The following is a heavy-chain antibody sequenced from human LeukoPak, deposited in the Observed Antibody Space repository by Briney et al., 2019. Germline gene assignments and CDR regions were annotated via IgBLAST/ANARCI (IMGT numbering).Heavy chain of an antibody. CDR3: ARDFNASGFYFWFDP. CDR1: GDSTSSSTYY. Sequence: TLSLTCTVSGDSTSSSTYYWDWIRQPAGKGLEWIGRISPSGTTHYNPSLGSRVTMSVDTSKNYFSLRLSSVTAADTAVYYCARDFNASGFYFWFDPWGQGILVTVSS. V-gene: IGHV4-61*02. J-gene: IGHJ5*02. CDR2: ISPSGTT. D-gene: IGHD2/OR15-2a*01.